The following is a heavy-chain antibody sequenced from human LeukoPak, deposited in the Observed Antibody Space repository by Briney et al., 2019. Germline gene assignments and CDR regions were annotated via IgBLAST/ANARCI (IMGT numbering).Heavy chain of an antibody. D-gene: IGHD3/OR15-3a*01. CDR3: ARGGLPFDY. V-gene: IGHV3-33*01. J-gene: IGHJ4*02. CDR1: GFTFSSYG. Sequence: PGGSLRLSCAASGFTFSSYGMHWVRQAPGKGREWVAVIWYDGSNKYYADSVKGRFTISRDNSKNTLYLQMNSLRAEDTAVYYCARGGLPFDYWGQGTLVTVSS. CDR2: IWYDGSNK.